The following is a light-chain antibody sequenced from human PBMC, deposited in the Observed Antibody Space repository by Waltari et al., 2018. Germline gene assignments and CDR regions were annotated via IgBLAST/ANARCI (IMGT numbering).Light chain of an antibody. Sequence: QSVLTQPPSVSGAPGQTVTISCTGSSPNLGAGYVLPWHQQLPGTAPKLLIYTNENRPSGVPDRFSGSKFGTSASLTFTGLQAEDEAEYYCQTSDSSLSLFVFGTGTMVTVL. CDR1: SPNLGAGYV. CDR2: TNE. J-gene: IGLJ1*01. V-gene: IGLV1-40*01. CDR3: QTSDSSLSLFV.